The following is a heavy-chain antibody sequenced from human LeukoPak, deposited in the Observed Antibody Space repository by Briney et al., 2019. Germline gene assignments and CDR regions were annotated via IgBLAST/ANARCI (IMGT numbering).Heavy chain of an antibody. CDR3: ARGGVRPDY. CDR2: VKQDGSEK. V-gene: IGHV3-7*01. CDR1: GFTFSTYY. D-gene: IGHD4-23*01. Sequence: GGSLRLSCAASGFTFSTYYMSWVRQAPGKGLEWVANVKQDGSEKYYVDSVKGRFTISRDNAKNSLYLQMDSLRADDTALYYCARGGVRPDYWGQGTLVTVS. J-gene: IGHJ4*02.